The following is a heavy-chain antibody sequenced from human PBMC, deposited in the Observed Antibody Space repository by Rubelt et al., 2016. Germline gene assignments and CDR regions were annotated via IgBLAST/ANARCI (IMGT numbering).Heavy chain of an antibody. D-gene: IGHD1-26*01. CDR2: ISAYNGNT. J-gene: IGHJ4*02. Sequence: QVQLVQSGAEVKKPGASVKVSCKASGYTFTTYGINWVRQAPGQGLEWMGWISAYNGNTNHAQELQGRVTMTTDTSTSTVYMELRSLRSDDTAVYYCAREAYSGRYPLIDYWGQGTLVTVSS. CDR1: GYTFTTYG. V-gene: IGHV1-18*01. CDR3: AREAYSGRYPLIDY.